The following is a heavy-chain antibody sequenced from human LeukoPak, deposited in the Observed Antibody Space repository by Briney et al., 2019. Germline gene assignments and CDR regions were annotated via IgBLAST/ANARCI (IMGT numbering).Heavy chain of an antibody. V-gene: IGHV4-59*11. CDR1: GGSISNLY. CDR3: ARVARSIFGVVIIPSYFDY. D-gene: IGHD3-3*01. CDR2: VYGSAST. Sequence: SETLSLTCTVSGGSISNLYWSWIRQPPGKGLEWIGCVYGSASTNYNPSLKSRLTISVDTCKNQFSLKQSSVTAADTAVYYCARVARSIFGVVIIPSYFDYWGQGTLVTVSS. J-gene: IGHJ4*02.